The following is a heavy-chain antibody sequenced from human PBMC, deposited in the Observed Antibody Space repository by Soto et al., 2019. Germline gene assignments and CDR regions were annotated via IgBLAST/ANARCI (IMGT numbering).Heavy chain of an antibody. V-gene: IGHV1-18*01. J-gene: IGHJ4*02. D-gene: IGHD4-17*01. CDR2: ISAYNGNT. CDR3: ASVDYGDYDLKIIGGNHVDY. Sequence: QVQLVQSGAEVKKPGASVKVSCKASGYTFTSYGISWVRQAPGQGLEWMGWISAYNGNTNYAQKLQGRFTMNTDPSTSTAYKELRSLRSDDTAVYYCASVDYGDYDLKIIGGNHVDYWGQGTLVTFSS. CDR1: GYTFTSYG.